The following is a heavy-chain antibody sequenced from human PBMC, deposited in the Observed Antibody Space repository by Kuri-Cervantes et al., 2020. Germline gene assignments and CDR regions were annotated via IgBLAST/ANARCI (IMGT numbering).Heavy chain of an antibody. CDR2: ISYDGSNK. D-gene: IGHD6-13*01. CDR3: AGSSWSHDAFDI. V-gene: IGHV3-30-3*01. CDR1: GFTFSSYA. J-gene: IGHJ3*02. Sequence: GESLKISCAASGFTFSSYAMRWVRQAPGKGLEWVAVISYDGSNKYYADSVKGRFTISRDNSKNTLYLQMNSLRAEDTAVYYCAGSSWSHDAFDIWGQGTMVTVSS.